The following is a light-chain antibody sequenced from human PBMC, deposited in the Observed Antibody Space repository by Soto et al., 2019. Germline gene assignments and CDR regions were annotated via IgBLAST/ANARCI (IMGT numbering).Light chain of an antibody. Sequence: EIVLTQSPATLSVSLGDSATLSCRAGQSVSLSLAWYQMRPGQPPRLLIYGASTRATDIPARFRGTGSGTDFTLTISSLQSEDFAVYYCQQYNNWPPLTFGGGTKVEIE. J-gene: IGKJ4*01. CDR2: GAS. CDR3: QQYNNWPPLT. V-gene: IGKV3-15*01. CDR1: QSVSLS.